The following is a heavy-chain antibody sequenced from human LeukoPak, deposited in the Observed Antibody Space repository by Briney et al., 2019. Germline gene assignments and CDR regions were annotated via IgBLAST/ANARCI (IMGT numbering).Heavy chain of an antibody. D-gene: IGHD2-2*02. CDR2: ISGSGGST. Sequence: PGGSLRLSCAASGFTVSSNYMSWVRQAPGKGLEWVSAISGSGGSTYYADSVKGRFTISRDNSKNTLYLQMNSLRAEDTAVYYCAKDQNVIYPSVLDYWGQGTLVTVSS. V-gene: IGHV3-23*01. CDR1: GFTVSSNY. CDR3: AKDQNVIYPSVLDY. J-gene: IGHJ4*02.